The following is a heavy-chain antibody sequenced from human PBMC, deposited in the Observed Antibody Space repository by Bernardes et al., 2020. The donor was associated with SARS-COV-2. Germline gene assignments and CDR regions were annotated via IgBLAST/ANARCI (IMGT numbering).Heavy chain of an antibody. Sequence: SETLSLTCPVSGDSISSRNPYWSWIRQPAGKGLEWIGRIYPRGDTNYNPSLKSRVTISVDTSKNQFSLKLTSATAADTAVYYCASGGSGRYGWFDPWGQGTLVTVSS. D-gene: IGHD3-10*01. J-gene: IGHJ5*02. CDR2: IYPRGDT. V-gene: IGHV4-61*02. CDR1: GDSISSRNPY. CDR3: ASGGSGRYGWFDP.